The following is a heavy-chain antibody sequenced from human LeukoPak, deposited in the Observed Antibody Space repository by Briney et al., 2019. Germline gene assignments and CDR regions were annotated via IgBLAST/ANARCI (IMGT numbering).Heavy chain of an antibody. D-gene: IGHD6-6*01. CDR2: INHSGST. J-gene: IGHJ6*02. V-gene: IGHV4-34*01. CDR1: GGSFSGYY. CDR3: ARQAAVARPYYYYYGMDV. Sequence: SETLSLTCAVYGGSFSGYYWSWIRQPPGKGLEWIGEINHSGSTNYNPSLKSRVTISVDTSKNQFSLTLSSVTAADTAVYYCARQAAVARPYYYYYGMDVWGQGTTVTVSS.